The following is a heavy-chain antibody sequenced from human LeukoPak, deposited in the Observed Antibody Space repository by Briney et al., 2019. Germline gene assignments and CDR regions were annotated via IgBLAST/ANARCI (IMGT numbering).Heavy chain of an antibody. V-gene: IGHV4-39*01. J-gene: IGHJ4*02. CDR3: VRHVGYYYDSSGYFDY. CDR2: IYYSGSS. Sequence: SETLSLTCTVSGGSLSSSSYYWGWIRQPPGKGLEWIGSIYYSGSSYYNPSLKSRVTISVDTSKNQFSLNLSSVTAADTAVYYCVRHVGYYYDSSGYFDYWGQGTLVTVTS. D-gene: IGHD3-22*01. CDR1: GGSLSSSSYY.